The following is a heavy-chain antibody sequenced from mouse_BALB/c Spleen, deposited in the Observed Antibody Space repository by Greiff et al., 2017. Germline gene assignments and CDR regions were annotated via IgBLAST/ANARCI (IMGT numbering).Heavy chain of an antibody. CDR1: GFTFSAYY. D-gene: IGHD2-10*02. CDR2: ISDGGSYT. Sequence: EVKLMESAGGLVNPGGTLKLSCAASGFTFSAYYMYWLRQTPEQRLECVATISDGGSYTYYPDSVKGRFTISRDNAKNNLYLQMSSLKSEDTAMYYCARDVKYGNYFDHWGQGNTLTDSS. V-gene: IGHV5-4*02. J-gene: IGHJ2*01. CDR3: ARDVKYGNYFDH.